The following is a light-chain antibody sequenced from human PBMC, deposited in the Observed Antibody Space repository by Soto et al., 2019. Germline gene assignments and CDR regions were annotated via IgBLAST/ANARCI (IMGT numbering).Light chain of an antibody. V-gene: IGKV3-11*01. CDR3: QQSSNWPQIT. CDR1: QGIKNY. J-gene: IGKJ5*01. Sequence: EIVMTPSPATLSVSPVERATLSFRASQGIKNYLGWFQQTPGQAPRLLIYGASTRATAIPARFSGSGSGTDFTLTISSLEPEDLAVYYCQQSSNWPQITGGQGTRLAIK. CDR2: GAS.